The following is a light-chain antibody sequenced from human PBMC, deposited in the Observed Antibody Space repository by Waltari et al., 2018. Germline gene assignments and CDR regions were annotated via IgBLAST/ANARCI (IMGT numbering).Light chain of an antibody. CDR2: DVS. V-gene: IGLV2-14*01. Sequence: QSALTQPASVSGSPGQSVTIFCAGTSNDVGGYNSVSWYQEHPGQAPGVIIYDVSDRPSGVSDRFSGSKSGNTASLTISGLQAEDEADYYCSSQSSNDVVLFGGATKLTVL. CDR1: SNDVGGYNS. J-gene: IGLJ2*01. CDR3: SSQSSNDVVL.